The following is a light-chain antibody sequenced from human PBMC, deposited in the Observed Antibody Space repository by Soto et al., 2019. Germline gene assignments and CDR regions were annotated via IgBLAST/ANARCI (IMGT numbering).Light chain of an antibody. Sequence: DIPMTQSPATLSASVGDRVTITCRASQSISTWLAWYQQKPGKAPKLLIYWASSLESGVPSRFSGSGSGTEFILTISRLQPDDFATYYCQHYTTYSGTFGPGTKVDIK. CDR3: QHYTTYSGT. CDR1: QSISTW. CDR2: WAS. V-gene: IGKV1-5*03. J-gene: IGKJ3*01.